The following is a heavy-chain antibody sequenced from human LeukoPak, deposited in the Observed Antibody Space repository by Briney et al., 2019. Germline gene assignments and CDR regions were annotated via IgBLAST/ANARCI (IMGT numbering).Heavy chain of an antibody. D-gene: IGHD1-26*01. V-gene: IGHV3-23*01. CDR2: ISGSGGST. J-gene: IGHJ4*02. CDR1: GFTFSSYA. CDR3: AKESSGSYYSSDY. Sequence: GGSLRLACAASGFTFSSYAMSWVRQAPGKGLEWVSAISGSGGSTYYADSVKGRFTIARDNSKNTLYLQMNSLRAEDTAVYHCAKESSGSYYSSDYWGQGTLVTVSS.